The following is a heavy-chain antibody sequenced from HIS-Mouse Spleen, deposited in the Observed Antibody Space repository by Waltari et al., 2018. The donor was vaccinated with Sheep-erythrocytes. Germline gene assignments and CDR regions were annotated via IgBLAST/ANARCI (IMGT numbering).Heavy chain of an antibody. J-gene: IGHJ4*02. V-gene: IGHV3-53*01. Sequence: EVQLVESGGGLIQPGGSLRLSCAASGFTVSSNYMSWVRQAPGKGRGWGTVIESGGSTDYADSVKGRFTISRDNSKNTLYLQMNSLRSEDTAVYYCARGMVRGVDFDYWGQGTLVTVSS. D-gene: IGHD3-10*01. CDR3: ARGMVRGVDFDY. CDR2: IESGGST. CDR1: GFTVSSNY.